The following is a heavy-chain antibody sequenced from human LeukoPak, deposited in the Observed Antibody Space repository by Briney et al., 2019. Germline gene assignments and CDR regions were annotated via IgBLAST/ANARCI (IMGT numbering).Heavy chain of an antibody. CDR3: ARDLGVVTPRFDP. CDR1: GYTFTSYD. D-gene: IGHD3-3*01. Sequence: GASVKVSCKASGYTFTSYDINWVRQAPGQGLEWMGWMNPNSGNTGYAQKFQDRVTTGRNISRSTAYMELTSLRSEDTAVYYCARDLGVVTPRFDPWGQGTLVIVSS. V-gene: IGHV1-8*03. CDR2: MNPNSGNT. J-gene: IGHJ5*02.